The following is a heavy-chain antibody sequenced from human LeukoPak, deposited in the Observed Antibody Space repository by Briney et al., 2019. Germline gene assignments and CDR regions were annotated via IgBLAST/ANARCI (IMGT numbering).Heavy chain of an antibody. D-gene: IGHD4-23*01. J-gene: IGHJ4*02. Sequence: GGSLRLSCAASGFTVSSNYMSWVRQAPGKGLEWVSVIYSGGSTYYADSVKGRFSISRDNAKNTLYLQMNSLRVEDTAVYYCARGRPHGNDYWGQGTLVTVSS. CDR3: ARGRPHGNDY. CDR1: GFTVSSNY. V-gene: IGHV3-53*01. CDR2: IYSGGST.